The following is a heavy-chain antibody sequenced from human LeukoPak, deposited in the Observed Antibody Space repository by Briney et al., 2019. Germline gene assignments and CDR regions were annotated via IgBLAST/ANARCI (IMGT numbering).Heavy chain of an antibody. J-gene: IGHJ4*02. Sequence: GGSLRLSCAASGFTFSSYSMNWVRQAPGKGLEWVSSISSSSSYIYYADSVKGRFTISRDNAKNSLYLQMNSLRAEDTAVYYCASVRNYYDSSGYFDYWGQGTLVTVFS. D-gene: IGHD3-22*01. V-gene: IGHV3-21*01. CDR3: ASVRNYYDSSGYFDY. CDR2: ISSSSSYI. CDR1: GFTFSSYS.